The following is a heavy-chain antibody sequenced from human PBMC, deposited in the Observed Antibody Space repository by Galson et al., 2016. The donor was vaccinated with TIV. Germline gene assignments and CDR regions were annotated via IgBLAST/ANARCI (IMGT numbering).Heavy chain of an antibody. CDR3: AKRKNYGGDAFDL. Sequence: CAASGFTFSTYAMNWVRQAPGKGLEWVSGIVGAGGTTYYADSVKGRFTISRDNSKNTLYLQMNSLRAEDTAVYYCAKRKNYGGDAFDLWGQGTLVTVSS. V-gene: IGHV3-23*01. CDR1: GFTFSTYA. CDR2: IVGAGGTT. D-gene: IGHD4-23*01. J-gene: IGHJ3*01.